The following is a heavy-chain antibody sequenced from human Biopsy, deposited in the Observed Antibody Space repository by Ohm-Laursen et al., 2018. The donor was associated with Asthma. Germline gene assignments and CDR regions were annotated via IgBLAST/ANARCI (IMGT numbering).Heavy chain of an antibody. D-gene: IGHD3-3*01. Sequence: SLRLSCTASGFTFGDYCMSWVRQVPGQGPEWVANIKHDGSEKNHVDSLKGRFTISRDNAKNLLFPQMNSLRAEDTAVYYCARTFHFWSPYHAEHYQLWGQGTLVTVSS. CDR2: IKHDGSEK. V-gene: IGHV3-7*01. CDR3: ARTFHFWSPYHAEHYQL. CDR1: GFTFGDYC. J-gene: IGHJ1*01.